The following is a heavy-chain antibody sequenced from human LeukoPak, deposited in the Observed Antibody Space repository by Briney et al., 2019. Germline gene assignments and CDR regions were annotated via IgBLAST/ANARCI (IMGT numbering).Heavy chain of an antibody. D-gene: IGHD6-25*01. CDR3: ATDVTGSEDR. CDR2: MDTDGRTT. J-gene: IGHJ5*02. CDR1: GFPSGNFW. Sequence: PGGSLRLSCVVSGFPSGNFWMHWVRQVPGKGLVWVARMDTDGRTTDYADSVKGRFTISRDNARNTLYLQMRSLRADDTALYYCATDVTGSEDRWGQGTLVTVSS. V-gene: IGHV3-74*01.